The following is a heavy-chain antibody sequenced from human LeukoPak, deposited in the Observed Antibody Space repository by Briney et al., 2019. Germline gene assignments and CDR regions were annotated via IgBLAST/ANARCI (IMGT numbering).Heavy chain of an antibody. Sequence: ASVKVSCKASGYTFTGYYMHWVRQAPGQGLEWMEWINPNSGGTDYARKFQGRVTMTRDTSISTAYMELNRLRSDDTAVYYCARGFDWLEYYFDYWGQGTLVTVSS. CDR3: ARGFDWLEYYFDY. D-gene: IGHD3-9*01. CDR2: INPNSGGT. J-gene: IGHJ4*02. CDR1: GYTFTGYY. V-gene: IGHV1-2*02.